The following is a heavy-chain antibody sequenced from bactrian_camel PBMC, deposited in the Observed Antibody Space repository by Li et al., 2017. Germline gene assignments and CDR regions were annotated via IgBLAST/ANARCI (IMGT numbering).Heavy chain of an antibody. D-gene: IGHD1*01. CDR3: ARYAESLWLGYLTD. Sequence: HVQLVESGGGSVQAGGSLTLSCSASESTYRSICMAWFRQAPGSQRETVAGINSFNSVSYYADSVKGRFTISKDNAKNTLFLQLNSLKTEDTAVYFCARYAESLWLGYLTDWGQGTQVTVS. CDR2: INSFNSVS. V-gene: IGHV3S54*01. J-gene: IGHJ4*01. CDR1: ESTYRSIC.